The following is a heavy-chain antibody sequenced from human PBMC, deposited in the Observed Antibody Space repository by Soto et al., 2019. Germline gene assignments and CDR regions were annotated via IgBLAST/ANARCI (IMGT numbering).Heavy chain of an antibody. CDR1: GFTFSSYG. CDR2: ISYDGSKI. V-gene: IGHV3-30*18. Sequence: QVQLVESGGGVVQPGRSLRLSCAASGFTFSSYGMHWVRQAPGKGLEWVAVISYDGSKIYYPDSVKGRFTISRDNSKNTLFVQMNSLREEDTAVYYCAKEGLLSLSLPGNIDVWGQGTTGTVSS. CDR3: AKEGLLSLSLPGNIDV. J-gene: IGHJ6*02.